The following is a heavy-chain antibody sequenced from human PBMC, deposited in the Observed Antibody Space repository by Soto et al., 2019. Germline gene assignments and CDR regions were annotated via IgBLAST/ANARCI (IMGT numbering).Heavy chain of an antibody. D-gene: IGHD6-19*01. V-gene: IGHV1-18*01. CDR1: GYTFTSYG. Sequence: GASVKVSCKASGYTFTSYGISWVRQAPGQGVEWVGWISAYNGNTNYAQKLQGRVTMTTDTSTSTAYMELRSLRSDDTAVYYCARGYSSGWYAVPNYYYYYYMDVWGKGTTVTVSS. CDR3: ARGYSSGWYAVPNYYYYYYMDV. CDR2: ISAYNGNT. J-gene: IGHJ6*03.